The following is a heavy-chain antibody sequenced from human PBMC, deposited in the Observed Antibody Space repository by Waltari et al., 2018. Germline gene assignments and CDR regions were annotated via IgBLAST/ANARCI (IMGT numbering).Heavy chain of an antibody. CDR1: CGSISGFY. CDR2: IYYTGST. D-gene: IGHD2-21*02. V-gene: IGHV4-59*01. Sequence: QVQLQESGPSMLKPSETLSLISTVACGSISGFYWSWVRQPPGKGRDWIGYIYYTGSTNFNPSLKSRVTMSVDTSKNQFSLKLSSVTAADTAFYYCARGGGGDWEWFDPWGQGTLVTVSS. CDR3: ARGGGGDWEWFDP. J-gene: IGHJ5*02.